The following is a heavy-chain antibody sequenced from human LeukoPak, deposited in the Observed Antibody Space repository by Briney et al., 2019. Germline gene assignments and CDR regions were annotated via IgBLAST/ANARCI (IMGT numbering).Heavy chain of an antibody. V-gene: IGHV3-74*01. CDR1: GFTLSNYW. J-gene: IGHJ2*01. D-gene: IGHD2-2*01. CDR3: AKDRFQGVPATHWYFDL. CDR2: INTDESTT. Sequence: PGGSLRLSCAASGFTLSNYWMHWVRQAPGKGLVWVSRINTDESTTSYVDSVKGRFTISRDNTKNTLYLQMNSLRAEDTAVYYCAKDRFQGVPATHWYFDLWGRGTLVTVSS.